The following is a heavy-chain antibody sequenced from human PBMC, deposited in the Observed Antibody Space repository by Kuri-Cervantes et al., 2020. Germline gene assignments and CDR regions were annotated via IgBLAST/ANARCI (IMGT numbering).Heavy chain of an antibody. Sequence: GESLKISCAASGFTFSNYAIHWVRQAPGKGLEWVSSISSSSSYIYYADSVKGRFTISRDTSKNTVYLQMDSLRAEDTAVYYCAKRDNNYNYYMDVWGKGTTVTVSS. CDR3: AKRDNNYNYYMDV. CDR2: ISSSSSYI. CDR1: GFTFSNYA. J-gene: IGHJ6*03. V-gene: IGHV3-21*04. D-gene: IGHD5-24*01.